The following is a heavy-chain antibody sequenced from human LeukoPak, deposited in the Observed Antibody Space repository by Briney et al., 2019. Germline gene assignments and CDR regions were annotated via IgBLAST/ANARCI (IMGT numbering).Heavy chain of an antibody. J-gene: IGHJ4*02. D-gene: IGHD6-13*01. CDR2: ISYDGSNK. CDR1: GFTFSSYG. CDR3: AKDRRALYSIAAAGTFDY. Sequence: GGTLRLSCAASGFTFSSYGMHWIRQAPGKGLEWVAVISYDGSNKYYADSVKGRFTISRDNSKNTLYLQMNSLRAEDTAVYYCAKDRRALYSIAAAGTFDYWGQGTLVTVSS. V-gene: IGHV3-30*18.